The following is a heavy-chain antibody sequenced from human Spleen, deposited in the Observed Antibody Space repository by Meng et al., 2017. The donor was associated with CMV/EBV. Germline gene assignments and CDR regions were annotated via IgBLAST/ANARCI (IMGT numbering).Heavy chain of an antibody. Sequence: SETLSLTCAVYGGSFSGYYWSWIRQPPGKGLQWIGYIYYNGGTNYHPSLKSRVTISVDTSKNQFSLKLSSVTAADTAVYFCARGRFRHTYWGQGTLVTVSS. CDR2: IYYNGGT. J-gene: IGHJ4*02. CDR1: GGSFSGYY. V-gene: IGHV4-59*12. D-gene: IGHD3-3*01. CDR3: ARGRFRHTY.